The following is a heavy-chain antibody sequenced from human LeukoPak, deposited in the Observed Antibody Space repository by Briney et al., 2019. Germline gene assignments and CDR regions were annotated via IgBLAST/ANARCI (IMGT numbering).Heavy chain of an antibody. CDR1: GDSFSSYH. D-gene: IGHD2-15*01. J-gene: IGHJ4*02. CDR2: VYYSGST. V-gene: IGHV4-59*12. Sequence: PSETLSLTCTVSGDSFSSYHWNWIRQPPGKGLEWIGYVYYSGSTNYNPSLKSRVSISVDTSKSQFSLKLSSVTAADTAVYYCARFQSVAESTSINYFDYWGQGTLVTVSS. CDR3: ARFQSVAESTSINYFDY.